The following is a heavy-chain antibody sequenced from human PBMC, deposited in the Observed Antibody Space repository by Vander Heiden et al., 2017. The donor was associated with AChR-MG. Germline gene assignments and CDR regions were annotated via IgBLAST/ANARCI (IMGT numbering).Heavy chain of an antibody. CDR2: INPNSGGT. V-gene: IGHV1-2*06. CDR1: GYTFTGYY. J-gene: IGHJ4*02. D-gene: IGHD6-6*01. Sequence: QVQLVQSGTEVKKPGASVKVSCKASGYTFTGYYMHWVRQAPGQGLEWMGRINPNSGGTNYAQKFQGRVNMTRSTSISTAYMELSRLRSDDTAFYYCMTGSSPIDYWGQGTLVTVSS. CDR3: MTGSSPIDY.